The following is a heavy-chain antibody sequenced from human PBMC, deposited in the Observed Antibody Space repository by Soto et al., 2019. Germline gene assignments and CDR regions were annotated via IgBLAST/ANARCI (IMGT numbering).Heavy chain of an antibody. CDR1: GYTFTSYA. J-gene: IGHJ4*02. CDR3: ARVILDYHRILSPYFDY. Sequence: ASVKVSCKASGYTFTSYAMHWVRQAPGQRLEWMGWINAGNGNTKYSQKFQGRVTITRDTSASTAYMELSSLRSEDTAVYYCARVILDYHRILSPYFDYWRQGTLVAVSS. V-gene: IGHV1-3*01. D-gene: IGHD2-15*01. CDR2: INAGNGNT.